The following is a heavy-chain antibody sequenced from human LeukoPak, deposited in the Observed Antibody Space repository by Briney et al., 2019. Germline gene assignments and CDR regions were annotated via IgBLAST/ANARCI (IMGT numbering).Heavy chain of an antibody. J-gene: IGHJ4*02. D-gene: IGHD6-6*01. Sequence: KPSETLSLTCTVSGCSIINSGYYWGWLRPPPGQGLEWIANIYYTGNSNYNTSLKSRITISVDTSRNQFSLKLTSVTAADTAVYFCARYSRTWAFDYWGQGSLVTVSS. CDR1: GCSIINSGYY. V-gene: IGHV4-39*01. CDR3: ARYSRTWAFDY. CDR2: IYYTGNS.